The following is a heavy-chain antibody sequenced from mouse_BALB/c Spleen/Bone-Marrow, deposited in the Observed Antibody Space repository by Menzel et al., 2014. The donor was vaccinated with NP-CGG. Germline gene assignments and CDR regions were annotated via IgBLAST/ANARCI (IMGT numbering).Heavy chain of an antibody. CDR1: GYTFTSYT. D-gene: IGHD2-14*01. Sequence: QVQLQQSGAELARPGTSMKMSCKASGYTFTSYTMHWVKQRPGQGLEWIGYINPSSGYTNYNQKFKDKATLTADKSSSTAYMQLSSLTSEDSAVYYCARAAYYRYDEGAWFAYWGQGTLVTVSA. J-gene: IGHJ3*01. CDR3: ARAAYYRYDEGAWFAY. V-gene: IGHV1-4*01. CDR2: INPSSGYT.